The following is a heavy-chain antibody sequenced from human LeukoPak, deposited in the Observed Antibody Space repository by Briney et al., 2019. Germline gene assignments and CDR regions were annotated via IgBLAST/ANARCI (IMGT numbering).Heavy chain of an antibody. CDR1: GGSISSYY. V-gene: IGHV4-59*01. D-gene: IGHD1-26*01. CDR3: ARSFLGDWYFDP. Sequence: PSETLSLTCTVSGGSISSYYWSWIRQPSGMGLEWIGCIYYSGSTNYNPSLKSRVTISVDTSKDQFSLRLTSVTAADTAVYYCARSFLGDWYFDPWGRGTLVTVSS. J-gene: IGHJ2*01. CDR2: IYYSGST.